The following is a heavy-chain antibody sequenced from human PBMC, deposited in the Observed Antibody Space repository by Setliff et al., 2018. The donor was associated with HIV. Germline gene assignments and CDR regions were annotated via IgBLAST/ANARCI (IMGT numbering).Heavy chain of an antibody. J-gene: IGHJ4*02. D-gene: IGHD4-17*01. Sequence: GGSLRLSCAASGFTFSGSAMHWVRQASGKGLEWVGRILDKANNYATAYAASLEGRFTISRDDSKNTAYLQMSSLKTEDTAVYYCTRDDYCIEHWGQGTLVTVSS. V-gene: IGHV3-73*01. CDR2: ILDKANNYAT. CDR3: TRDDYCIEH. CDR1: GFTFSGSA.